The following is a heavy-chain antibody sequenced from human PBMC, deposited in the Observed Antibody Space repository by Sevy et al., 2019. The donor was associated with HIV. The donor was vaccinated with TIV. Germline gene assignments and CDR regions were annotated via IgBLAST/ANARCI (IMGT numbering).Heavy chain of an antibody. Sequence: GGSLRLSCAASGFTFSSYAMHWVRQAPGKGLEWVAVISYDGSNKYHADSVKGRFTISRDNSKNTVYLQMNSLRAEDTAVYYCARAPLRAVAPDYWGQETLVTVSS. CDR3: ARAPLRAVAPDY. J-gene: IGHJ4*02. CDR1: GFTFSSYA. CDR2: ISYDGSNK. V-gene: IGHV3-30-3*01. D-gene: IGHD6-19*01.